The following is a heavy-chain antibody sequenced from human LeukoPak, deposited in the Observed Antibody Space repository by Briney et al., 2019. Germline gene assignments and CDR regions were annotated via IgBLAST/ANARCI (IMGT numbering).Heavy chain of an antibody. J-gene: IGHJ6*03. CDR1: EFTFRSYA. CDR2: ISYDGNDK. Sequence: GGSLRLSCASSEFTFRSYAMYWVRQAPGKGLECVAVISYDGNDKYYAGSVKGRFTISRDNSKNTLYLQMNSLRAEDTAVYYCVRDYRIQIAPGTHTHYYYYYMDVWGKGTTVSVSS. CDR3: VRDYRIQIAPGTHTHYYYYYMDV. D-gene: IGHD5-18*01. V-gene: IGHV3-30-3*01.